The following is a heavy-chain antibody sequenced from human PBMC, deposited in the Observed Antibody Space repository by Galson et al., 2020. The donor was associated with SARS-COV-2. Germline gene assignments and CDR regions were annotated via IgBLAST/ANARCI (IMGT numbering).Heavy chain of an antibody. CDR3: ARDKGSGFQMHWYFDL. CDR2: IAGWGAEK. CDR1: GLTFRDHN. V-gene: IGHV3-21*01. J-gene: IGHJ2*01. D-gene: IGHD3-22*01. Sequence: GESLKISCAASGLTFRDHNLILVRQAPGKCLEWAISIAGWGAEKYYADSMKGRFTISRDNAENSVYLQLNSLRDEDTAVYYCARDKGSGFQMHWYFDLWGRGTLVSVAS.